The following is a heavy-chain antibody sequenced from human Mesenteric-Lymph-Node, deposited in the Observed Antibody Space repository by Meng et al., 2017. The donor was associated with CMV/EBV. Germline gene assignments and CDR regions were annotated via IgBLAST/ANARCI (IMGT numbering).Heavy chain of an antibody. CDR2: ISAYSGHT. V-gene: IGHV1-18*01. CDR3: ARELVGAIDFDY. Sequence: ASVKVSCKASGYTFTSYGINWVRQAPGQGLEWIGWISAYSGHTSYAQKLQGRVTMATDTSTRTAYMELSRLRSDDTAVYYCARELVGAIDFDYWGQGTLVTVSS. J-gene: IGHJ4*02. D-gene: IGHD1-26*01. CDR1: GYTFTSYG.